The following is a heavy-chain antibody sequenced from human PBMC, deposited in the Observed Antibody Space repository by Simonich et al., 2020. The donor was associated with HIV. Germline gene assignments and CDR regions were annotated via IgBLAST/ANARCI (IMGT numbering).Heavy chain of an antibody. J-gene: IGHJ4*02. CDR2: IYPGDSDT. CDR1: GYSFTSYW. V-gene: IGHV5-51*01. Sequence: EVQLVQSGAEVKKPGESLKISCKGSGYSFTSYWIGWVRQMPGKGLEWMGIIYPGDSDTRNSPSFQGQGTISADKSISTAYLQWSSLKASDTAMYYCVRHRGVAAAGTPGDYWGQGTLVTVSS. D-gene: IGHD6-13*01. CDR3: VRHRGVAAAGTPGDY.